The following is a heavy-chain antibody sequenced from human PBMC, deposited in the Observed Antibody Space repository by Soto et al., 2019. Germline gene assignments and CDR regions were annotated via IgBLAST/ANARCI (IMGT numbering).Heavy chain of an antibody. Sequence: VQLVETGGGLIQPGGSLRLSCAASGFTVSSNYMSWVRQAPGKGLEWVSVIYSGGSTYYADSVRGRFTISRDNSKNTLYLQMKILIAEDTAVYYCARDPPATRHGMDVWGQGTTVTFSS. V-gene: IGHV3-53*02. J-gene: IGHJ6*02. CDR1: GFTVSSNY. CDR3: ARDPPATRHGMDV. CDR2: IYSGGST.